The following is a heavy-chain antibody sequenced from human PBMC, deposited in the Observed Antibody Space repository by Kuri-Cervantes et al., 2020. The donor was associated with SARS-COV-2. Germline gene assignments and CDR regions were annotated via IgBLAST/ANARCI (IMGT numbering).Heavy chain of an antibody. Sequence: SETLSLTCTVSGGSISSYYWSWIRQPPGKGLEWIGYIYYSGSTNYNPSLKSRVTMSVDTSKSQFSLKLSSVTAADTAVYYCARHGGSGSPLDYWGQGTLVTVSS. D-gene: IGHD2-15*01. CDR3: ARHGGSGSPLDY. V-gene: IGHV4-59*08. J-gene: IGHJ4*02. CDR1: GGSISSYY. CDR2: IYYSGST.